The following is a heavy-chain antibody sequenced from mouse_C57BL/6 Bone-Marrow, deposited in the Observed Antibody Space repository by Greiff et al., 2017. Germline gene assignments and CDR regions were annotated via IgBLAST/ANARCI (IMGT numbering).Heavy chain of an antibody. J-gene: IGHJ2*01. CDR1: GYSITSGYY. CDR3: ARAKFYYGSSYVDD. Sequence: EVKLMESGPGLVKPSQSLSLTCSVTGYSITSGYYWNWIRQFPGNKLEWMGYISYDGSNNYNPSLKNRISITRDTSKNQFFLKLNSVTTEDTATYYCARAKFYYGSSYVDDWGQGTTLTVSS. V-gene: IGHV3-6*01. CDR2: ISYDGSN. D-gene: IGHD1-1*01.